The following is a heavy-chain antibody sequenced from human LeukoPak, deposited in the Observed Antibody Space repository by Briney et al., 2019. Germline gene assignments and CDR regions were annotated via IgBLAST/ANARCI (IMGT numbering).Heavy chain of an antibody. V-gene: IGHV4-59*08. CDR2: LYYSGST. J-gene: IGHJ3*02. CDR3: ARLLAVAGGDAFDI. D-gene: IGHD6-19*01. Sequence: KPSETLSLTCTASGGSISGYFWSWIRQPPGKGLELIGYLYYSGSTNYNPSLKSRVTVSVDTSKDQFYLKLSSVTAADTAVYYCARLLAVAGGDAFDIWGQGKMVTVSS. CDR1: GGSISGYF.